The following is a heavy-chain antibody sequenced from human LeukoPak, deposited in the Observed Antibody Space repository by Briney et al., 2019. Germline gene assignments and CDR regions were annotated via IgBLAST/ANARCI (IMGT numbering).Heavy chain of an antibody. CDR2: ISSSGSTI. CDR1: GFTFSSYE. V-gene: IGHV3-48*03. Sequence: PGGSLRLSCAASGFTFSSYEMHWVRQAPGKGLEWVSYISSSGSTIYCADSLKGRFIISRDNAENSLYLQMNSLRAEDTAVYYCARDHLRCSTTSCYQVLDYWGQGTLVTVSS. CDR3: ARDHLRCSTTSCYQVLDY. J-gene: IGHJ4*02. D-gene: IGHD2-2*01.